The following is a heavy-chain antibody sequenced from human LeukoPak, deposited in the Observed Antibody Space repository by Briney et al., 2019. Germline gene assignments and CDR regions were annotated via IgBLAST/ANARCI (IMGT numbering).Heavy chain of an antibody. V-gene: IGHV3-30*04. J-gene: IGHJ4*02. CDR3: AKDQWIEQMLGSHCDY. CDR1: GFTFSSYA. D-gene: IGHD5-12*01. Sequence: GGSLRLSCAASGFTFSSYAMHWVRQAPGKGLEWVAVISYDGSNSYCIDSVKGRFSISRDNSKNTLYLQMNSLRAEDTAVYYCAKDQWIEQMLGSHCDYWGREPWSPSPQ. CDR2: ISYDGSNS.